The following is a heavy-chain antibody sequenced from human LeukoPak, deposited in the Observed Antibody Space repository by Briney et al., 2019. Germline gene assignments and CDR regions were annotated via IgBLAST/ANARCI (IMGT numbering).Heavy chain of an antibody. J-gene: IGHJ4*02. CDR1: GGSFSGYY. Sequence: SETLSLTCAVYGGSFSGYYWSWIRQPPGKGLEWIGEINHSGSTNYNPSLKSRVTISVDTSKNQFSLKLSSVTAADTAVYYCAKQTGFHSYGLDYWGQGTLVTVSS. CDR2: INHSGST. CDR3: AKQTGFHSYGLDY. D-gene: IGHD5-18*01. V-gene: IGHV4-34*01.